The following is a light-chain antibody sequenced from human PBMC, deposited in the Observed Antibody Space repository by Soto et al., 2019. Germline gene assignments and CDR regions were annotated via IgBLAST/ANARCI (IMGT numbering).Light chain of an antibody. Sequence: EILMTQSPATLSVSPGERATLSCRASQSVSSNLAWYQQKPGQAPRLLIFDASTRATGIPASFSGSGSGTEFTLTISSLQSEDFAVYYCHQYNSWPQTFGQGTKVDIK. CDR3: HQYNSWPQT. CDR1: QSVSSN. CDR2: DAS. J-gene: IGKJ1*01. V-gene: IGKV3-15*01.